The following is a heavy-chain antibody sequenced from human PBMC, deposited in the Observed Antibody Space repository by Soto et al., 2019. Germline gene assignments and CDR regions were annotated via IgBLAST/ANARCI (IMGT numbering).Heavy chain of an antibody. V-gene: IGHV4-59*01. Sequence: SETLSLTCTVSGGSISSYYWSWIRQPPGKGLEWIGYIYYSGSTNYNPSLKSRVTISVDTSKNQFSLKLSSVTAADTAVYYCARVRRLAAPDEYYFDYWGQGTLVTVSS. CDR1: GGSISSYY. D-gene: IGHD6-6*01. CDR2: IYYSGST. J-gene: IGHJ4*02. CDR3: ARVRRLAAPDEYYFDY.